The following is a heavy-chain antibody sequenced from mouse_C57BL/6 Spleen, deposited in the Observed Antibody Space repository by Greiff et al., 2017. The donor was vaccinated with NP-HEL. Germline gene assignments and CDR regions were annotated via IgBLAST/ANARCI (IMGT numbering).Heavy chain of an antibody. D-gene: IGHD2-4*01. V-gene: IGHV1-64*01. CDR1: GYTFTSYW. CDR2: IHPNSGST. Sequence: VKLQQPGAELVKPGASVKLSCKASGYTFTSYWMHWVKQRPGQGLEWIGMIHPNSGSTNYNEKFKSKATLTVDKSSSTAYMQLSSLTSEDSAVYYCASYDYGPWFAYWGQGTLVTVSA. J-gene: IGHJ3*01. CDR3: ASYDYGPWFAY.